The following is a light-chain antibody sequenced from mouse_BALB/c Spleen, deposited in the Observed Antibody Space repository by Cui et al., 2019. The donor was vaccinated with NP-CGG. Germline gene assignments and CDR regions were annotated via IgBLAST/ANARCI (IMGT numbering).Light chain of an antibody. Sequence: QAVLTQESALTTSPGETVQLTCRSSTGAVTTSNYANWVQEKPDHLFTGLIGGTNNRAPGVPARFSGSLIGDKAALTITGAQTEDEAIYFCTLWYSNHWVFGGGTKLTVL. CDR2: GTN. V-gene: IGLV1*01. CDR3: TLWYSNHWV. CDR1: TGAVTTSNY. J-gene: IGLJ1*01.